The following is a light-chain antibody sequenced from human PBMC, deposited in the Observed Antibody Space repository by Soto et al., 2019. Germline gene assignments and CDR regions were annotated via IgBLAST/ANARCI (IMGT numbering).Light chain of an antibody. CDR1: QSISSY. CDR2: AAS. V-gene: IGKV1-39*01. CDR3: QQSYSTPRT. Sequence: DIPMTQSPSSLSASVGDRVTITCRASQSISSYLNWYLQKPGKAPKLLIYAASSLQSGVPSRFTGSGSGTDFTLTISSLQPEDFATYYCQQSYSTPRTFGQGTKVEIK. J-gene: IGKJ1*01.